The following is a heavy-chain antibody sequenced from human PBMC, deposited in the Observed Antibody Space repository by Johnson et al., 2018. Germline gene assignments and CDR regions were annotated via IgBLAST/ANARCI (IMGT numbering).Heavy chain of an antibody. Sequence: VQLVQSGGGVVQPGRSXRLSCAASGFTFSSYTMHWVRQAPGKGLEYVSAISGNGGSTYYEDSVEGRFSISRDNSKNTLYLQMGSLRAEDMAVYYCARAVGSSSGYYYYYRDVWGKGTTVTVSS. CDR1: GFTFSSYT. D-gene: IGHD6-13*01. V-gene: IGHV3-64*07. CDR2: ISGNGGST. CDR3: ARAVGSSSGYYYYYRDV. J-gene: IGHJ6*03.